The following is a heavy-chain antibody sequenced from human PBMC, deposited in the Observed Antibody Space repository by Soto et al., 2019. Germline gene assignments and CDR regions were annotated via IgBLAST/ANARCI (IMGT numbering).Heavy chain of an antibody. J-gene: IGHJ3*02. D-gene: IGHD4-17*01. Sequence: QLQLQESGPGLVKPSETLSLTCTVSGGSISSSSYYWGWIRQPPGKGLEWIGSIYYSGSTYYNPSLKSRVTISVDTSKNQFSLKLGSVTAADTAVYYCANDYGDYDGAFDIWGQGTMVTVSS. V-gene: IGHV4-39*01. CDR1: GGSISSSSYY. CDR3: ANDYGDYDGAFDI. CDR2: IYYSGST.